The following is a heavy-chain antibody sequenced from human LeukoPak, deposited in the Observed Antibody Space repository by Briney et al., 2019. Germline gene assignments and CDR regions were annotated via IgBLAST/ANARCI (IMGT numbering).Heavy chain of an antibody. CDR3: RSSSSSGFDY. CDR2: INHSGST. Sequence: SETLSLTCAVYGGSFSGYYWSWIRQPPGKGLEWIGEINHSGSTNYNPSLKSRVTISVDTSQNQFSLKLSSVTAADTAVYYCRSSSSSGFDYWGQGTLVTVSS. CDR1: GGSFSGYY. J-gene: IGHJ4*02. V-gene: IGHV4-34*01. D-gene: IGHD6-6*01.